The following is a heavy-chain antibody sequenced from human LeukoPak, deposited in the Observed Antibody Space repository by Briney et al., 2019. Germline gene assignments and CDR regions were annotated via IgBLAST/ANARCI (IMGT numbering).Heavy chain of an antibody. J-gene: IGHJ4*02. CDR3: AAGAAYDY. CDR1: GFTFSSYS. Sequence: GGSLRLSCAASGFTFSSYSMNWVRQAPGKGLEWVSLISWDGGSTYYADSVKGRFTISRDNSKNSLYLQMNSLRAEDTALYYCAAGAAYDYWGQGTLVTVSS. CDR2: ISWDGGST. V-gene: IGHV3-43D*03. D-gene: IGHD3-10*01.